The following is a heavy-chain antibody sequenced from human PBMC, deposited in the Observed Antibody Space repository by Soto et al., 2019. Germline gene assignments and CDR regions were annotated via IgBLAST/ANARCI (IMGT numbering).Heavy chain of an antibody. Sequence: VASVKVSCKASGYTFTSYDINWVRQATGQGLEWMGWMNPNSGNTGYAQKFQGRVTMTRNISIRTAYTELSSLRSEDTAVYYCAVPYGSGSYYNVDYYGMDVLGQGTTVTVSS. CDR1: GYTFTSYD. V-gene: IGHV1-8*01. CDR3: AVPYGSGSYYNVDYYGMDV. CDR2: MNPNSGNT. J-gene: IGHJ6*02. D-gene: IGHD3-10*01.